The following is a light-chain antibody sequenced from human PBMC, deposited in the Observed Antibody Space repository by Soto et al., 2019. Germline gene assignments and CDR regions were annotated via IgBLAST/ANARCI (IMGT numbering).Light chain of an antibody. V-gene: IGKV3-20*01. CDR1: QSFNSIY. Sequence: ENVLTHSPATLSLSPWEIATLSCRASQSFNSIYLAWYQQKPGQAPRLLIYGASSRATGIPDRFSGSGSGTDFTLTISRLEPEDFAVYYCHQYDSWTFGQGTKVDIK. CDR2: GAS. J-gene: IGKJ1*01. CDR3: HQYDSWT.